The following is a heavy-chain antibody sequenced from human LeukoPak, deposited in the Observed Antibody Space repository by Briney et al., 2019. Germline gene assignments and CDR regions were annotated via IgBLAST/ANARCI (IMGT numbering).Heavy chain of an antibody. D-gene: IGHD1-7*01. CDR3: VRGAGVTVTNWVRLDHFDF. J-gene: IGHJ4*02. Sequence: ASVKVSCKTSGYAFTTYYINWVRQAPGQGLEWMGRINPNSGNTNFAQKFQGRVTITRDKSISTAYMGLTRLTSGDRAVFYCVRGAGVTVTNWVRLDHFDFWGQGTLITVSS. V-gene: IGHV1-2*06. CDR2: INPNSGNT. CDR1: GYAFTTYY.